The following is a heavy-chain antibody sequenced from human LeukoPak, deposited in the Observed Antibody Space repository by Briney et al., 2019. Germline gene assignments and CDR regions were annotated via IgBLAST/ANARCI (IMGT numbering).Heavy chain of an antibody. CDR2: INHSGST. CDR1: GGSFSGYY. D-gene: IGHD6-13*01. V-gene: IGHV4-34*01. J-gene: IGHJ4*02. CDR3: ARTGIAAAVGLYSH. Sequence: SETLSLTCAVYGGSFSGYYWSWIRQPPGKGREWMGEINHSGSTNYNPSLKSRVTISVDTSKNQFSLKLSSVTAADTAVYYCARTGIAAAVGLYSHWGQGTPVTASS.